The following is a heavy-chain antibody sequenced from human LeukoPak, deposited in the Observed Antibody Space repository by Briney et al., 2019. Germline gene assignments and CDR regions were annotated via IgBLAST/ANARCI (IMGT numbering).Heavy chain of an antibody. CDR1: GFTFSSYS. V-gene: IGHV3-21*01. D-gene: IGHD3-10*01. J-gene: IGHJ5*02. CDR3: AIYGSGSQGWFGP. CDR2: ISSSSSYI. Sequence: PGGSLRLSCAASGFTFSSYSMNWVRQAPGKGLEWVSSISSSSSYIYYADSVKGRFTISRDNAKNSLYLQMNSLRAEDTAVYYCAIYGSGSQGWFGPWGQGTLVTVSS.